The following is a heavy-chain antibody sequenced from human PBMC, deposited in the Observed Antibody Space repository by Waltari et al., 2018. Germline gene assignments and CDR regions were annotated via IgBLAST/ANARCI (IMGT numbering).Heavy chain of an antibody. D-gene: IGHD3-3*01. CDR1: GFTFDDYA. CDR2: ISWDGGST. CDR3: AKDYYDFWSGYPPGYYYYYMDV. V-gene: IGHV3-43D*03. J-gene: IGHJ6*03. Sequence: EVQLVESGGVVVQPGGSLRLSCAASGFTFDDYAMHWVRQAPGKGLEWVSLISWDGGSTYYADSWNGRFTISRDNSKNSLYLQMNSLRAEDTALYYCAKDYYDFWSGYPPGYYYYYMDVWGKGTTVTVSS.